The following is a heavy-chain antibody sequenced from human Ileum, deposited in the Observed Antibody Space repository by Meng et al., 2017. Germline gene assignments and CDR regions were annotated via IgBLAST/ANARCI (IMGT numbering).Heavy chain of an antibody. CDR3: ARRIRGGSYLG. D-gene: IGHD1-26*01. CDR2: IHYSGST. V-gene: IGHV4-34*01. Sequence: QLQLMQWGAGMLKPSETLSLTCNVYDDSFTDYYWNWIRQPPGKGLEWIGEIHYSGSTNYNPSLESRVTISEDTSQKQFSLRLSSVTAADTAVYYCARRIRGGSYLGWGQGTLVTVSS. CDR1: DDSFTDYY. J-gene: IGHJ4*02.